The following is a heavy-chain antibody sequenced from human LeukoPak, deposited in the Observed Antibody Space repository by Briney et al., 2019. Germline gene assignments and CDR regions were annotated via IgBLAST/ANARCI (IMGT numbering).Heavy chain of an antibody. V-gene: IGHV3-64D*09. CDR2: ISSNGGSS. CDR3: VKITSVTGGDC. J-gene: IGHJ4*02. Sequence: GGSLRLSCSASGFTFSAYAMYWVRQAPGKGLEYVSGISSNGGSSFYADSVKGRFTISRNNSKNTLYLQMSSLRAEDTAVYYCVKITSVTGGDCWGQGTRLTVSS. D-gene: IGHD1-1*01. CDR1: GFTFSAYA.